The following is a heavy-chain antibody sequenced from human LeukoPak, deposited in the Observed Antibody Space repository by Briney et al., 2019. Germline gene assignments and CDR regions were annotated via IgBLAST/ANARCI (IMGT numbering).Heavy chain of an antibody. CDR3: ARTLSYFDY. V-gene: IGHV4-34*01. J-gene: IGHJ4*02. CDR1: GGSFSGYY. CDR2: INHGGST. Sequence: SETLSLTCAVYGGSFSGYYWSWIRQSPGKGLEWIGEINHGGSTNYNPSLKSRVTISVDTSKNHYSLNLSSVTAADTAMYYCARTLSYFDYWGQGTLVTVSS.